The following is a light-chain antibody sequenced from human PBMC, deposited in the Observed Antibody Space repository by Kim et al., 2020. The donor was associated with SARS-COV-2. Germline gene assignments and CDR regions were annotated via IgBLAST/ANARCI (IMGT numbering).Light chain of an antibody. CDR3: QQRSVWPPSLT. J-gene: IGKJ3*01. Sequence: PGDSATLSCRASQSVGNFLAWYQQRPGRAPSLLIYDALNRATGISARFSGNGSGTDFTLTITSLEPEDFAVYYCQQRSVWPPSLTFGPGTKVDIK. CDR1: QSVGNF. V-gene: IGKV3-11*01. CDR2: DAL.